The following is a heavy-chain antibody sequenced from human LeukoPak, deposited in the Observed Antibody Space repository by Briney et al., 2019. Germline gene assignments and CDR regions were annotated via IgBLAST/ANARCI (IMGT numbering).Heavy chain of an antibody. Sequence: SETLSLTCTVSGGSISSYYWSWIRQPPGKGLEWIGYIYYSGSTNYNPSLKSRVTISVDTSKNQFSLKLSSVTAADTAVYYCARHDGRGYCSGGSSYYGLIDYWGQGTLVTVSS. V-gene: IGHV4-59*08. D-gene: IGHD2-15*01. CDR1: GGSISSYY. CDR2: IYYSGST. J-gene: IGHJ4*02. CDR3: ARHDGRGYCSGGSSYYGLIDY.